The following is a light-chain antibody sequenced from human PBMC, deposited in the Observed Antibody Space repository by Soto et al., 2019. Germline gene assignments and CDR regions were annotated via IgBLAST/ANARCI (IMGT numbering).Light chain of an antibody. CDR3: RQYGSSPT. CDR1: QSVSSSY. Sequence: EIVLTQSPGTLSLSPGERATLSCRASQSVSSSYLAWYQQKPGQAPRLLIYGASTRPTGIPDRFSGSGSGTEFTLTISRLEPEDFAVYYCRQYGSSPTFGQGTKVDI. V-gene: IGKV3-20*01. J-gene: IGKJ1*01. CDR2: GAS.